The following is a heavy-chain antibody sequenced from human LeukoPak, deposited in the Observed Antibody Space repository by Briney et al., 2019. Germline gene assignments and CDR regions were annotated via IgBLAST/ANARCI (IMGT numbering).Heavy chain of an antibody. J-gene: IGHJ4*02. Sequence: SETLSLTCTVSGGSISSYYWSWIRQPPGKGLEWIGYIYYSGSTNYNPSLKSRVTISVDTSKNQFSLKLSSVTAADTAVYYCARGRSSSATKRPHYFDYWGQGTLVTVSS. CDR1: GGSISSYY. V-gene: IGHV4-59*12. CDR2: IYYSGST. D-gene: IGHD6-13*01. CDR3: ARGRSSSATKRPHYFDY.